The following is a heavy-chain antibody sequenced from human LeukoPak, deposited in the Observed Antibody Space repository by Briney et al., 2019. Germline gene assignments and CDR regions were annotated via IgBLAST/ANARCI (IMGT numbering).Heavy chain of an antibody. CDR3: TTDYGDYGMDV. CDR1: GFTFSNAW. D-gene: IGHD4-17*01. Sequence: PGGSLRLSCAASGFTFSNAWMSWVRQPPGKGREWSGRIKSKTDGGTTDYAAPVKGRFTISRDDSKNTLYLQMNSLKTEDTAVYYCTTDYGDYGMDVWGQGTTVTVSS. V-gene: IGHV3-15*01. CDR2: IKSKTDGGTT. J-gene: IGHJ6*02.